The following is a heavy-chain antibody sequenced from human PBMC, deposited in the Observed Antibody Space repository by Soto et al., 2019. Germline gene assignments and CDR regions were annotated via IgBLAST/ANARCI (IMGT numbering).Heavy chain of an antibody. CDR3: ARDTGIVLMVYAGTDY. CDR2: ISAYNGNT. CDR1: GYTFTSYG. V-gene: IGHV1-18*01. D-gene: IGHD2-8*01. Sequence: ASVKVSCKASGYTFTSYGISWVRQAPGQGLEWMGWISAYNGNTNYAQKLQGRVTMTTDTSTSTAYMELRSLRSDDTAVYYCARDTGIVLMVYAGTDYWAQGTPVTVSS. J-gene: IGHJ4*02.